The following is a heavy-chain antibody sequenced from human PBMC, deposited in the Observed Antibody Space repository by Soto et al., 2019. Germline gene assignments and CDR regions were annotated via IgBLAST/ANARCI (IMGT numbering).Heavy chain of an antibody. D-gene: IGHD2-2*01. V-gene: IGHV4-30-4*01. Sequence: SESLSLTCSVSGDYIHVGGYYWTWIRQRPGKGLEWMGYIYYTGKTYYNPSLESRLTMSVDRSKNQFSLRLTSVTAADTAVYFCGRDLTSNANCIDPWGQGTLVTVSS. CDR2: IYYTGKT. J-gene: IGHJ5*02. CDR1: GDYIHVGGYY. CDR3: GRDLTSNANCIDP.